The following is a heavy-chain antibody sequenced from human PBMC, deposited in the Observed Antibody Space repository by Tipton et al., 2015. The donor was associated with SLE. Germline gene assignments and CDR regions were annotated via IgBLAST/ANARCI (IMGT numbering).Heavy chain of an antibody. Sequence: QVQLVQSGAEAKKPGASVKVSCKASGYTFTSYGISWVRQAPGQGLEWMGWISAYNGNTKYGKKLQGRVTMTTDTSTSTAYMELRSLRSDDTAVYYCATVQYPSITLLRWGQGTLVTVSS. CDR2: ISAYNGNT. CDR1: GYTFTSYG. CDR3: ATVQYPSITLLR. V-gene: IGHV1-18*01. J-gene: IGHJ4*01. D-gene: IGHD3-10*02.